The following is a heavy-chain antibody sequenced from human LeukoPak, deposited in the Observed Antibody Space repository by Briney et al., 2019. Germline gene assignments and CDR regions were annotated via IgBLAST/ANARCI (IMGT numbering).Heavy chain of an antibody. CDR3: GRRRRYSSSWYVIDY. Sequence: SETLSLTCTVSAGSISSYYWSWIRQPPGKGLEWIGYIYYSGSTNYNPSLRSRVTISVDTSKNQFSLKLSSVTAADTAVYYCGRRRRYSSSWYVIDYWGQGTLVTVSS. J-gene: IGHJ4*02. V-gene: IGHV4-59*01. D-gene: IGHD6-13*01. CDR1: AGSISSYY. CDR2: IYYSGST.